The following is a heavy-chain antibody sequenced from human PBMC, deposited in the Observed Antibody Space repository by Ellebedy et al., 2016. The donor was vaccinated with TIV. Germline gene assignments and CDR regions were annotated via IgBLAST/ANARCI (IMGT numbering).Heavy chain of an antibody. Sequence: GESLKISCAASGFTFTAYWMTWVRQAPGKGPEWVANIKQDESEKYYVDSVKGRFTIYRDNAKNSLFLQMNSLRAEDTAVYYCAGRAYNWNDGSLFDYWGQGTLVTVSS. CDR1: GFTFTAYW. CDR2: IKQDESEK. V-gene: IGHV3-7*03. D-gene: IGHD1-1*01. J-gene: IGHJ4*02. CDR3: AGRAYNWNDGSLFDY.